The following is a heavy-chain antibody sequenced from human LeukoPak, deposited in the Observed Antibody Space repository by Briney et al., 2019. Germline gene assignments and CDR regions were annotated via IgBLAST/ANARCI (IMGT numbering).Heavy chain of an antibody. CDR3: ARDGAHREVDS. D-gene: IGHD3-16*01. CDR2: IWPDATRI. J-gene: IGHJ5*01. Sequence: GASLRLSYAGYGFTLTIYGVRCVRQAPGKGLEWVAFIWPDATRIHNAEHLKDRFTISRDNSKSMVYLQLNGLRPDDTAMYYCARDGAHREVDSWGQGTQVRVSS. V-gene: IGHV3-33*01. CDR1: GFTLTIYG.